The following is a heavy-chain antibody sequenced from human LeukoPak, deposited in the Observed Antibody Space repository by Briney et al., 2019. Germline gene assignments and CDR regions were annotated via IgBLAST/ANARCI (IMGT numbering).Heavy chain of an antibody. V-gene: IGHV3-30*04. CDR3: ARGQARGYSYGYFAGDFDY. CDR2: ISYDGSNK. CDR1: GFTFSSYA. J-gene: IGHJ4*02. Sequence: GSLRLSCAASGFTFSSYAMHWVRQAPGKGLEWVAVISYDGSNKYYADSVKGRFTISRDNSKNTLYLQMNSLRAEDTAVYYCARGQARGYSYGYFAGDFDYWGQGTLVTVSS. D-gene: IGHD5-18*01.